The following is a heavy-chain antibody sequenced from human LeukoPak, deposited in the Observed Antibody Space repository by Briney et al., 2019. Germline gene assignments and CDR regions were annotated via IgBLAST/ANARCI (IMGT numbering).Heavy chain of an antibody. J-gene: IGHJ6*02. CDR1: GFTFSSYE. Sequence: GGSLRLSCAASGFTFSSYEMNWVRQAPGKGLEWVSYISSSGTTKYYADSVKGRFTISRDNAKNTLYLQMNSLRAEDTAVYYRASSTMVRGVITPYYGMDVWGQGTTVTVSS. V-gene: IGHV3-48*03. CDR3: ASSTMVRGVITPYYGMDV. CDR2: ISSSGTTK. D-gene: IGHD3-10*01.